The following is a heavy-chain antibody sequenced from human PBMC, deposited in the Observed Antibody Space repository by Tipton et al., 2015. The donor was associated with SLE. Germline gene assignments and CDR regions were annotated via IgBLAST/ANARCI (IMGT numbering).Heavy chain of an antibody. D-gene: IGHD6-19*01. CDR3: ARDGYSSGWDGDFDY. V-gene: IGHV4-61*09. CDR1: GGSIRSESYY. Sequence: TLSLTCTVSGGSIRSESYYWSWIRQPAGKPLEWIGHIYPSGDTNYNPSLRSRVTMSVDTSKNQFHLEVRSVTAADTAVYFCARDGYSSGWDGDFDYWGQGILVTVSS. J-gene: IGHJ4*02. CDR2: IYPSGDT.